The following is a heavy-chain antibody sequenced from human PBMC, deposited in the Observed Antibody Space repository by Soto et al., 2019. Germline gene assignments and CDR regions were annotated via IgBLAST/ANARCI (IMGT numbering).Heavy chain of an antibody. V-gene: IGHV1-46*03. CDR2: INPSGGST. J-gene: IGHJ4*02. CDR3: ARTESTYYDILTGYYLGHYFDY. Sequence: GSVKVSCKASGYTFTSYYMHWVRQAPGQGLEWMGIINPSGGSTSYAQKFQGRVTMTRDTSTSTVYMELSSLRSEDTVVYYCARTESTYYDILTGYYLGHYFDYWGQGTLVTVSS. CDR1: GYTFTSYY. D-gene: IGHD3-9*01.